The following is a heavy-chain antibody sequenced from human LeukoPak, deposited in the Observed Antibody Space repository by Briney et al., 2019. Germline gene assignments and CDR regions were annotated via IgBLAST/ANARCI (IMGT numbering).Heavy chain of an antibody. V-gene: IGHV3-23*01. CDR1: GSTFSNYA. CDR2: ISGSGGST. D-gene: IGHD3-16*02. J-gene: IGHJ3*02. CDR3: ALNGREVPSGAFDI. Sequence: PGGSLRLSCAASGSTFSNYAMSWVRQAPGKGLEWVSAISGSGGSTYYADSVKGRFTISRDNSKNTLYLQMNSLRAEDTAVYYCALNGREVPSGAFDIWGQGTMVTVSS.